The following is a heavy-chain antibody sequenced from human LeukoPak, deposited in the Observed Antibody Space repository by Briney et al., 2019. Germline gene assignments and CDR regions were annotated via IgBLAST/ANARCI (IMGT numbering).Heavy chain of an antibody. CDR3: ARDSYDSSGYYFPFDY. CDR1: GGSISSGGYY. D-gene: IGHD3-22*01. Sequence: SQTLSLTCTVSGGSISSGGYYWSWIRQHPGKGLEWIGYIYYSGSTYYNPSLKSRVTISVDTSKNQFSLKLSSATAADTAVYYCARDSYDSSGYYFPFDYWGQGTLVTVSS. J-gene: IGHJ4*02. V-gene: IGHV4-31*03. CDR2: IYYSGST.